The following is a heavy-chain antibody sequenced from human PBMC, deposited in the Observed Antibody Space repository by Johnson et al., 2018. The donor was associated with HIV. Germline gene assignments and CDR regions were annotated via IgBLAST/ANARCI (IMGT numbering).Heavy chain of an antibody. CDR2: SGSGGST. V-gene: IGHV3-23*04. J-gene: IGHJ3*02. CDR3: ARDRGMGAAGDAFDI. Sequence: VQLVESGGGLVKPGGSLRLSCAASGFTVSSNYMSWVRQAPGKGLEWVSAISGSGGSTYYADSVKGRFTISRDNSKNTLYLQMNSLRAEDTAVYYCARDRGMGAAGDAFDIWGQGTMVTVSS. CDR1: GFTVSSNY. D-gene: IGHD6-13*01.